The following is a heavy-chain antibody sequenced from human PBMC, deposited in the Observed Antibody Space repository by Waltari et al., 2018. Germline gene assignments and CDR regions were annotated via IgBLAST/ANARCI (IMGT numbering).Heavy chain of an antibody. V-gene: IGHV3-53*02. D-gene: IGHD5-12*01. Sequence: EVQLVETGGGLIQPGGSLRLSCAASGFTVSSNYMSWVRQAPGKGLEWVSVIYSGGSTYYADSVKGRFTISRDNSKNTLYLQMNSLRAEDTAVYYCARGGRWLQLLFAFDIWGQGTMVTASS. J-gene: IGHJ3*02. CDR2: IYSGGST. CDR1: GFTVSSNY. CDR3: ARGGRWLQLLFAFDI.